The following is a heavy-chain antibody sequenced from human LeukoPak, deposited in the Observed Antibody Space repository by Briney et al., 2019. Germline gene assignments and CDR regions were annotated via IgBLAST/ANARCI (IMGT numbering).Heavy chain of an antibody. CDR3: ARDIGGIFDS. V-gene: IGHV3-53*01. J-gene: IGHJ4*02. Sequence: GRSLRLFCAASVFTFSSYTMNWVRHAPGKGLEWVSVIYSGGDTYYADSVKGRFTISRDSSKNTLYLQMNSVRAEETAVYYCARDIGGIFDSWGQGTLVTVSS. D-gene: IGHD1-26*01. CDR2: IYSGGDT. CDR1: VFTFSSYT.